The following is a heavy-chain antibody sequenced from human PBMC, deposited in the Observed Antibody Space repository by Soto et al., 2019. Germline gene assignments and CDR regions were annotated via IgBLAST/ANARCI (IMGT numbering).Heavy chain of an antibody. Sequence: QPRGSLRLSCAASVFTFSRYWMSWVRQAPGKGLEWVANIKQDGSEKYYVDSVKGRFTISRDNAKNSLYLQMNSLRAEDTAVYYCAREMATTWGQGTLVTVSS. V-gene: IGHV3-7*03. CDR2: IKQDGSEK. CDR1: VFTFSRYW. D-gene: IGHD5-12*01. CDR3: AREMATT. J-gene: IGHJ5*02.